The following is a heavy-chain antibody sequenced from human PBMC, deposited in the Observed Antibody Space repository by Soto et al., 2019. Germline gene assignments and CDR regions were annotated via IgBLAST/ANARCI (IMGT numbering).Heavy chain of an antibody. CDR3: AIRGYSYGYSFSY. CDR2: IFPVDSDT. D-gene: IGHD5-18*01. V-gene: IGHV5-51*03. CDR1: GYTFTSYW. Sequence: GESLKISCKASGYTFTSYWIAWVRQMPGKGLEWMGIIFPVDSDTTCSPSFQGQVTISADKSITTAYVQWGSLKASDTAMYYCAIRGYSYGYSFSYWGQGTLVTVSS. J-gene: IGHJ4*02.